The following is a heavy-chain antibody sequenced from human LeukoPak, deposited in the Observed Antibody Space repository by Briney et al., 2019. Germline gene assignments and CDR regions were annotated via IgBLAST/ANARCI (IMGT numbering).Heavy chain of an antibody. V-gene: IGHV4-59*08. D-gene: IGHD2-21*02. CDR2: IYYSGST. Sequence: SETLSLTCTVSGGSISSYYWSWIRQPPGKGLEWIGYIYYSGSTNYNPSLKSRVTISVDTSKNQFSLKLSSVTAADTAVYYCARHCGGDCYRDDAFDIWGQGTMVTVSS. CDR1: GGSISSYY. CDR3: ARHCGGDCYRDDAFDI. J-gene: IGHJ3*02.